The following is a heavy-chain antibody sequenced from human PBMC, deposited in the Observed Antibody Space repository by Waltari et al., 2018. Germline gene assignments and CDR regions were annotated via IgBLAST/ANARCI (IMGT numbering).Heavy chain of an antibody. CDR3: AVTLTNYYYYMDV. V-gene: IGHV3-23*04. CDR2: SSGSGDSI. D-gene: IGHD2-8*01. J-gene: IGHJ6*03. Sequence: EVQLVESGGGLVQPGGSLRLSCAASGFTFSNHAMTWVRQAPGRGLEWVSGSSGSGDSIYYAGSVKGRFTISRDSSKSTLYLRMNSLRAEDTAVYYCAVTLTNYYYYMDVWGKGTTVTVSS. CDR1: GFTFSNHA.